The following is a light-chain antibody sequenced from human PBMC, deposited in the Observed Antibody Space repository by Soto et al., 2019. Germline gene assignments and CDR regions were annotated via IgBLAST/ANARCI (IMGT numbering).Light chain of an antibody. CDR1: SSDVGGYNY. CDR3: SSYAGTNNLGV. Sequence: QSVLTQPPSASGSPGQSVTISCTGTSSDVGGYNYVSWYQQHPGKAPKLMIYEVSQRPSGVPDRFSGSKSGNTASLTVSGLQAEDEADYYCSSYAGTNNLGVFGGGTKVTVL. J-gene: IGLJ2*01. CDR2: EVS. V-gene: IGLV2-8*01.